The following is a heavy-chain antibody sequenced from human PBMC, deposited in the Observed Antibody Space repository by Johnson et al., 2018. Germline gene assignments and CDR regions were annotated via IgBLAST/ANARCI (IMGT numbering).Heavy chain of an antibody. CDR3: AIDQRGFINWDFDL. CDR2: ISSSGSSI. J-gene: IGHJ2*01. CDR1: GFTFSSYS. V-gene: IGHV3-48*02. D-gene: IGHD3-10*01. Sequence: VQLVESGGGLTQPGGSLRLSCVASGFTFSSYSMNWVRQAPGKGLEWISYISSSGSSIYYADSVKGRFTISKDNAQNSLYLQMNSLRDEETAVYYCAIDQRGFINWDFDLWGRGTLVTVSS.